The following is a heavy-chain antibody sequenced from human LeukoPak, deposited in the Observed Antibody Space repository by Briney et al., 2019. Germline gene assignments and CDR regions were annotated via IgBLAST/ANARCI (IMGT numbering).Heavy chain of an antibody. CDR1: GFTFSSYS. Sequence: PGGSLRLSCAASGFTFSSYSMNWVRQAPGKGLEWVSSISSSSSYIYYADSMKGRFTISRDNSKNTLYLQMNSLRAGDTAVYYCARRAGAYSHPYDYWGQGTLVTVSS. D-gene: IGHD4/OR15-4a*01. CDR2: ISSSSSYI. J-gene: IGHJ4*02. V-gene: IGHV3-21*04. CDR3: ARRAGAYSHPYDY.